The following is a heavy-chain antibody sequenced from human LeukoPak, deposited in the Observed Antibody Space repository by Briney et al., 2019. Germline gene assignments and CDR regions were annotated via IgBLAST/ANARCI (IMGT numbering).Heavy chain of an antibody. CDR1: GGSISSSSYY. CDR3: ARVDYYDMSFDY. V-gene: IGHV4-39*07. Sequence: PSETLSLTCTVSGGSISSSSYYWGWIRQPPGKGLEWIGSIYYSGSTYYNPSLKSRVTISVDTSKNQFSLKLSSVTAADTAVYYCARVDYYDMSFDYWGQGTLVSVSS. CDR2: IYYSGST. D-gene: IGHD3-22*01. J-gene: IGHJ4*02.